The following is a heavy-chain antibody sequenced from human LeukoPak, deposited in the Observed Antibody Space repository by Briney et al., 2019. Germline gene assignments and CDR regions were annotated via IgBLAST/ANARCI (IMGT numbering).Heavy chain of an antibody. J-gene: IGHJ1*01. CDR3: AATGNYDSSGEYFQH. D-gene: IGHD3-22*01. CDR1: GGSISGYY. Sequence: SETLSLTCTVSGGSISGYYWSWIRQPAGKGLEWIGRIYTSGSTNYNPSLKSRVTMSVDTSKNQFSLKLSSVTAADTAVYYCAATGNYDSSGEYFQHWGQGTLVTVSS. V-gene: IGHV4-4*07. CDR2: IYTSGST.